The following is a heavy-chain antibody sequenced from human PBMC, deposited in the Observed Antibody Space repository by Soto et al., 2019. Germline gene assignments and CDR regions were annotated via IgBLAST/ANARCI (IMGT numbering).Heavy chain of an antibody. CDR3: ARAKVLMTPNWFDP. CDR2: ISTYNGNT. Sequence: QVQLVQSGGEVKKPGASVKVSCKASGYTFTSYGITWVRQAPGQGLEYLGWISTYNGNTDFAQKVQNRVTLTTDTSTSTAYMELRSLRPDDTAVYYCARAKVLMTPNWFDPWGQGTLVTVSS. D-gene: IGHD3-16*01. J-gene: IGHJ5*02. CDR1: GYTFTSYG. V-gene: IGHV1-18*01.